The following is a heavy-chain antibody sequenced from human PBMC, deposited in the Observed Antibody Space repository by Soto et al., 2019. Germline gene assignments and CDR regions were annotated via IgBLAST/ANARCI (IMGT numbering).Heavy chain of an antibody. Sequence: EVQLVESGGGFVQPGGSLRLSCAVSGFTFSSFWMHWVCQAPGEELVWVSRINTDGSSTSYADSAKGRFTISRDNANNTLYLQMNSLRVEDTAMYYCAKRGVDTFGLSYWGQGTLVTVSS. J-gene: IGHJ4*02. CDR1: GFTFSSFW. D-gene: IGHD3-10*01. CDR3: AKRGVDTFGLSY. CDR2: INTDGSST. V-gene: IGHV3-74*01.